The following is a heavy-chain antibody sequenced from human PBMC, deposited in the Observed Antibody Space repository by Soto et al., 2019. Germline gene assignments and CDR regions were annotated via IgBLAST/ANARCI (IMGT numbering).Heavy chain of an antibody. V-gene: IGHV4-59*01. Sequence: SETLSLTCTVSGGSISSYYWSWIRQPPGKGLEWIGHIYYSGSTNYNPSLKSRVTISVDTSKNQFSLKLISVTAADTAVYYCARAMAGDFDYWGQGTLVTVSS. J-gene: IGHJ4*02. CDR2: IYYSGST. CDR3: ARAMAGDFDY. D-gene: IGHD6-19*01. CDR1: GGSISSYY.